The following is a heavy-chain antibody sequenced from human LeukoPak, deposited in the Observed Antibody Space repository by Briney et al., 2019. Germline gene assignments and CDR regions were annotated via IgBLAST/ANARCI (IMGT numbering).Heavy chain of an antibody. CDR2: LLYDGNTK. D-gene: IGHD1-14*01. Sequence: GGSLRLSCAASGFSLSNYGMHWVRQAPGKGLEWVAALLYDGNTKHYADSVKGRFTISRDISKNTFYLQMNSLAAEDTAVYYCARDHRPEIQYYYMDVWGKGTTVAVSS. V-gene: IGHV3-33*01. CDR3: ARDHRPEIQYYYMDV. CDR1: GFSLSNYG. J-gene: IGHJ6*03.